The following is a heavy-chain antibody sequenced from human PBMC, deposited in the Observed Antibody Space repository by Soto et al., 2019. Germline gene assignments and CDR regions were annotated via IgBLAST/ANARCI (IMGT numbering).Heavy chain of an antibody. Sequence: QVQLLQSGPGLVKPSETLSLTCTVSSGSVKNSTSYWGWIRQPPGKGLQWIASLFYSGATYYNQSLKSRLTISVDTSKNHLSLKLTALNSADTAVDCCARHRYSNTWPYWDVDLWGRGTLVTVSS. CDR3: ARHRYSNTWPYWDVDL. D-gene: IGHD6-13*01. CDR2: LFYSGAT. J-gene: IGHJ2*01. CDR1: SGSVKNSTSY. V-gene: IGHV4-39*01.